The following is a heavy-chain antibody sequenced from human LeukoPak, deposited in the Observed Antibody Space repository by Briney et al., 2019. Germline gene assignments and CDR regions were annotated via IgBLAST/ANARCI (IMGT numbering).Heavy chain of an antibody. Sequence: PGGSLRLSCAASGFTFSSYSMNWVRQAPGKGLEWVSYISSSSSTIYYADSVKGRFTISRDNAKNSLYLQMNSLRAEDTAVYYCARCYSPFSDTISDLYYYYMDVWGKGTTVTVSS. J-gene: IGHJ6*03. CDR3: ARCYSPFSDTISDLYYYYMDV. CDR2: ISSSSSTI. CDR1: GFTFSSYS. V-gene: IGHV3-48*04. D-gene: IGHD2-2*02.